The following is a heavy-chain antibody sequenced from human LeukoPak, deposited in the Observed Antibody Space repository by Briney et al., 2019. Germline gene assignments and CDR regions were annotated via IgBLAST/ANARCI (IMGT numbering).Heavy chain of an antibody. Sequence: AGGSLRLSCAASGFTFDDYGMSWVRQAPGKGLEWVSGINWNGGSTGYADSVKGRFTISRDNAENSLFLQMNSLRVEDTAVYYCAREWQGGIAAAGTRIEGDYWGQGTLVAVSS. CDR1: GFTFDDYG. CDR3: AREWQGGIAAAGTRIEGDY. V-gene: IGHV3-20*04. J-gene: IGHJ4*02. CDR2: INWNGGST. D-gene: IGHD6-13*01.